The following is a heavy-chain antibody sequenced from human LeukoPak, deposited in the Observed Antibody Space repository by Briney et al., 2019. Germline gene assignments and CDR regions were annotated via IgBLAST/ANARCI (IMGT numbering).Heavy chain of an antibody. D-gene: IGHD2-15*01. V-gene: IGHV1-18*01. CDR3: ARAGYCSGGSCYSGVAFDP. CDR2: ISAYNGNT. J-gene: IGHJ5*02. Sequence: GASVKVSCKASGYTFTSYGISWVRQAPGQGLEWMGWISAYNGNTNYAQKLQGRVTMTTDTSTSTAYMELRSLRSDDTAVYYCARAGYCSGGSCYSGVAFDPWGQGTLVTVSS. CDR1: GYTFTSYG.